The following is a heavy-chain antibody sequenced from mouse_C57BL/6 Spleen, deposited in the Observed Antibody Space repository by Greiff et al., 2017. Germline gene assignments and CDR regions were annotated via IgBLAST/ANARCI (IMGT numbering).Heavy chain of an antibody. D-gene: IGHD2-10*01. CDR2: INPNNGGT. CDR3: ARKDALPDY. Sequence: EVQLQQSGPELVKPGASVKISCKASGYTFTDYYMNWVKQSHGKSLEWIGDINPNNGGTSYNQKFKGKATLTVDKSSSTAYMELRSLTSEDSAVYYCARKDALPDYWGQGTTLTVSS. V-gene: IGHV1-26*01. J-gene: IGHJ2*01. CDR1: GYTFTDYY.